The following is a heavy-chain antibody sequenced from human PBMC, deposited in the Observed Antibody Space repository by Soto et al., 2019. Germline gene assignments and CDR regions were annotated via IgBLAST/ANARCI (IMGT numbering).Heavy chain of an antibody. CDR3: VRDHVTSVLYFDK. CDR2: ISPEGSTK. V-gene: IGHV3-7*01. J-gene: IGHJ4*02. D-gene: IGHD3-10*02. CDR1: GFAFSAHW. Sequence: GSLRLSCSASGFAFSAHWMTWVRQTPGKGLEWVANISPEGSTKYYVDSAKGRFTISRDNAKNLLYLQMNSLTVGDTAVYLCVRDHVTSVLYFDKWGQGTLVTVSS.